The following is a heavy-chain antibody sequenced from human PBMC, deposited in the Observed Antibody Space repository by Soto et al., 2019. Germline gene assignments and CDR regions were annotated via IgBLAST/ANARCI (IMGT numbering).Heavy chain of an antibody. J-gene: IGHJ4*02. CDR3: ARGVPNCSSSSCYFDF. D-gene: IGHD2-2*01. CDR1: GFTFSSHW. CDR2: ISGDGRTT. V-gene: IGHV3-74*01. Sequence: GGSLRLSCAASGFTFSSHWMSWVRQGPGKGLVWVSRISGDGRTTSHADSVKGRFTISRDNAKNTLYLQMNSLRVEDTAVYYCARGVPNCSSSSCYFDFWGQGILVTVSS.